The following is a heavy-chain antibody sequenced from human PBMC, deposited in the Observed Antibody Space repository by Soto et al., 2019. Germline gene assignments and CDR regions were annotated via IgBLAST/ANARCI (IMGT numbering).Heavy chain of an antibody. CDR3: ARDRTVTNYYYFGMDV. CDR1: GGSIGSGGYY. J-gene: IGHJ6*02. V-gene: IGHV4-31*03. D-gene: IGHD4-17*01. Sequence: PSETLSLTCTGSGGSIGSGGYYWSWIRQHPGKGLEWIGFIYYSGSTYYNPSLKSRLAISVDTSKNQFSLKLSSVTAADTAVYYCARDRTVTNYYYFGMDVWGQGTTVTVSS. CDR2: IYYSGST.